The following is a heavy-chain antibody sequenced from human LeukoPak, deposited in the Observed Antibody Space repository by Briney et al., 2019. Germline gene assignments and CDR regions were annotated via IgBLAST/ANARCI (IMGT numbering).Heavy chain of an antibody. Sequence: ASVKVSCKASGGTFSSYAISWVRQAPGQGLELMGRIIPIFGIANYSQKFQGRVTITADKSTSTAYMELSSLRSEDTAVYYCARAHSSSSLDWFDPWGQGTLVTVSS. J-gene: IGHJ5*02. CDR1: GGTFSSYA. CDR3: ARAHSSSSLDWFDP. CDR2: IIPIFGIA. D-gene: IGHD6-6*01. V-gene: IGHV1-69*04.